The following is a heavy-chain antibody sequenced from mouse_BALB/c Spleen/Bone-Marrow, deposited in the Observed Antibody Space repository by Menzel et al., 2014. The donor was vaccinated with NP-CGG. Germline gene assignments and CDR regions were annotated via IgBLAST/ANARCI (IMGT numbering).Heavy chain of an antibody. CDR3: ARGAYYRFFDY. J-gene: IGHJ2*01. D-gene: IGHD2-14*01. CDR2: IWTGGST. V-gene: IGHV2-9*02. CDR1: GFSLTSNG. Sequence: VKLVESGPGLVAPSQSLSITCTVSGFSLTSNGVHWVRQPPGKGLEWLGVIWTGGSTNYNSALMSRLSISKDNSKSQVFLKMDSLQTDDTAMYYCARGAYYRFFDYWGQGTTLTVSS.